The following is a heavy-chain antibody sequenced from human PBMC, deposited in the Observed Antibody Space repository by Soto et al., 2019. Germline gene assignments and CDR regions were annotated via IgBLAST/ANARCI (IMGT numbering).Heavy chain of an antibody. D-gene: IGHD2-15*01. J-gene: IGHJ4*02. CDR3: AREDCRGGSCYSWGFDY. CDR2: VYYSGST. CDR1: GGSISTYY. V-gene: IGHV4-59*01. Sequence: QVQLQESGPRLVKPSETLSLTCTVSGGSISTYYWSWIRQPPGKGLEWIGYVYYSGSTNYNPSLTIRATISVDTSQNQFSLNLISVTAADTAVYYCAREDCRGGSCYSWGFDYWGQGTLVTVSS.